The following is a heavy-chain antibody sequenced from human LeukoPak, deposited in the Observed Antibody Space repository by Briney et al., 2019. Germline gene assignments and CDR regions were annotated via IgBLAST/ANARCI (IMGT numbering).Heavy chain of an antibody. Sequence: SETLSLTCIVSGGSISSYYWSWIRQPPGKGLEWIGYIYYSGSTNYNPSLKSRVTISVDTSKNQFSLKLSSVTAADTAVYYCARGGYSSGWYYFDYWGQGTLVTVSS. CDR1: GGSISSYY. CDR2: IYYSGST. J-gene: IGHJ4*02. CDR3: ARGGYSSGWYYFDY. V-gene: IGHV4-59*08. D-gene: IGHD6-19*01.